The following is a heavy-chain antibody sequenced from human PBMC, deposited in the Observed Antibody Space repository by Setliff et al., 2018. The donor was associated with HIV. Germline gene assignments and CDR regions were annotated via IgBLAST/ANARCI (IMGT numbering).Heavy chain of an antibody. V-gene: IGHV4-38-2*01. CDR3: ARTRGYCSGTNCYALRGPDY. J-gene: IGHJ4*02. CDR1: GYSISSGYY. D-gene: IGHD2-2*01. CDR2: IYHSGST. Sequence: PSETLSPTCAVSGYSISSGYYWGWIRQPPGKGLEWIGSIYHSGSTYYNPSLKSRVTISVDTSKNQFSLKLSSVTAADTAVYYCARTRGYCSGTNCYALRGPDYWGQGTLVTVSS.